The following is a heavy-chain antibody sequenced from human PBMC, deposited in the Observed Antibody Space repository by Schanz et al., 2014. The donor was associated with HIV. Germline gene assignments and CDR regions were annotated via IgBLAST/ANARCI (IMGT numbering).Heavy chain of an antibody. CDR2: IWNDGSNT. CDR3: ARDRLHPGNGMDV. V-gene: IGHV3-33*01. CDR1: GFTFSDYG. J-gene: IGHJ6*02. D-gene: IGHD4-4*01. Sequence: QVQLVESGGGVVQPGRSLRLSCAASGFTFSDYGMHWVRQAPGKGLEWVAVIWNDGSNTFYAGSVKGRFTISRDNSKKTVFLQMNNLRAEDTAVYYCARDRLHPGNGMDVWGQGTTVTVSS.